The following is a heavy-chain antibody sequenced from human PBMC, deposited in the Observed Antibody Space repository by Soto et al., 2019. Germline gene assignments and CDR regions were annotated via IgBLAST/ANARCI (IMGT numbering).Heavy chain of an antibody. D-gene: IGHD5-18*01. V-gene: IGHV1-69*13. CDR1: GGTFSSYA. Sequence: GDSGKVSCKASGGTFSSYAISWVRQAPGQGLEWMGGIIPIFGTANYAQKFQGRVTITADESTSTAYMELSSLRSEDTAVYYCARVRRAMEQDNPNYYYYYGMDVWGPGTTVTVSS. J-gene: IGHJ6*02. CDR3: ARVRRAMEQDNPNYYYYYGMDV. CDR2: IIPIFGTA.